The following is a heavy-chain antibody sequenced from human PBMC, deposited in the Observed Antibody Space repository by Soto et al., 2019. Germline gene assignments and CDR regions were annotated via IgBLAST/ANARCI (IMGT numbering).Heavy chain of an antibody. D-gene: IGHD6-13*01. CDR3: ARDLAAAGPFDC. Sequence: QVQLVQSGAEVKKRGASVKVSCKASGYTITNYAYRWVRQAPGQGLEWMGWISAYNGNTNYPQKLQGRVTMTTDTSTSTAYMELRSLRSDDTAVYYCARDLAAAGPFDCWGQGTLVTVSS. J-gene: IGHJ4*02. CDR1: GYTITNYA. V-gene: IGHV1-18*01. CDR2: ISAYNGNT.